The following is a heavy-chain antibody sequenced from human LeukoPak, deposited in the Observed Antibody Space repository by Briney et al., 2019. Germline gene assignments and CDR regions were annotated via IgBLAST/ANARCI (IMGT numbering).Heavy chain of an antibody. Sequence: GGSLRLSCAASGFTFSSYWMSWVRQAAGKGLEWVANIKQDGSEKYYVDSVKGRFTISRDNAKNSLYLQMNSLRAEDTAVYYCARSSWYSSSWYSTLYLDYWGQGTLVTVSS. D-gene: IGHD6-13*01. CDR3: ARSSWYSSSWYSTLYLDY. CDR1: GFTFSSYW. CDR2: IKQDGSEK. J-gene: IGHJ4*02. V-gene: IGHV3-7*02.